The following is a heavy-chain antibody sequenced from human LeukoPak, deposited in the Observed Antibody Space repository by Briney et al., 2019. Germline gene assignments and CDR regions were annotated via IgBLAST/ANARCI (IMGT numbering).Heavy chain of an antibody. CDR1: GFTFDDFA. J-gene: IGHJ4*02. Sequence: GRSLRLSCSASGFTFDDFAMHWVRQVPGRGLEWVATISWNSDGSGYADSVKGRFTISRDNAKNSLYLQMNSLKPEDSALYYCTKMGPTPYAFDHWDLGTLVTVSS. CDR3: TKMGPTPYAFDH. D-gene: IGHD1-26*01. V-gene: IGHV3-9*01. CDR2: ISWNSDGS.